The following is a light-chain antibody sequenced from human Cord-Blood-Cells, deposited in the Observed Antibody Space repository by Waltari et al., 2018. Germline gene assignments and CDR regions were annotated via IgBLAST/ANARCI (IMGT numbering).Light chain of an antibody. CDR3: QQRSNWLT. CDR1: QSVSSY. J-gene: IGKJ4*01. CDR2: DAS. Sequence: EIVLTQSQATLSLSPGERATLSSRASQSVSSYSAWYQQKPGQAPRLLIYDASNRATGIPARFSGSGSGTDFTLTISSLEPEDFAVYYCQQRSNWLTFGGGTKVEIK. V-gene: IGKV3-11*01.